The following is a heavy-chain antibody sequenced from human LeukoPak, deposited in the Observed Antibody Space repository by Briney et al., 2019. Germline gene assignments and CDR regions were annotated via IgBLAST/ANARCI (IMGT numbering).Heavy chain of an antibody. V-gene: IGHV3-30-3*01. CDR1: GFTFSTYA. CDR2: ISYDGSNK. Sequence: GGSLRLSCAASGFTFSTYAMHWVRQAPGRGLEWVAVISYDGSNKYYADSVKGRFTISRDNSKNTLYLQMNSLRAEDTAVYYCARDRGYCSGGSCYYFDYWGQGTLVTVSS. J-gene: IGHJ4*02. CDR3: ARDRGYCSGGSCYYFDY. D-gene: IGHD2-15*01.